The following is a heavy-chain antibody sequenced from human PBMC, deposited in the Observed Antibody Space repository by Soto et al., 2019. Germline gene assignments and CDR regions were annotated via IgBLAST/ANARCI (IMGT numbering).Heavy chain of an antibody. CDR3: ARAWVVVTAPDY. CDR2: INAGNGNT. D-gene: IGHD2-21*02. J-gene: IGHJ4*02. CDR1: GYTFTSYA. Sequence: QVQLVQSGAEEKKPGASVKVSCKASGYTFTSYAMHWVRQAPGQRLEWMGWINAGNGNTKYSQQFQGRVTITRDTSASTAYMELSSLRSEDTAVYYCARAWVVVTAPDYWGQRTLVTVSS. V-gene: IGHV1-3*05.